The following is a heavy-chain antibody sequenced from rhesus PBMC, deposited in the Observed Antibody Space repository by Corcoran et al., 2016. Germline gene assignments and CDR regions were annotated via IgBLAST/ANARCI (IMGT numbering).Heavy chain of an antibody. Sequence: QVQLQESGPAVVQPSETLSLTCAVSCGSISSSHWWSWIRQPPGTGLEWIGGIYGCGGSTEYNPSLKSRVTISIDTSKNQFSLKLSSVTAADTAVYYCARRGHIGVITYFDSWGQGVLVTVSS. CDR1: CGSISSSHW. V-gene: IGHV4-93*02. CDR2: IYGCGGST. J-gene: IGHJ4*01. D-gene: IGHD3-22*01. CDR3: ARRGHIGVITYFDS.